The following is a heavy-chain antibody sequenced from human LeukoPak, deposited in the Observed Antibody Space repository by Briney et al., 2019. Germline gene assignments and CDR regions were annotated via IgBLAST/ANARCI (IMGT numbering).Heavy chain of an antibody. D-gene: IGHD6-13*01. CDR2: INPNSGGT. Sequence: ASVKVSCKASGYTFIGYYMHWVRQAPGQGLEWMGWINPNSGGTNYAQKFQGWVTMTRDTSISTAYMELSRLRSDDTAVYYCARGEAAAGGYFDYWGQGTLVTVSS. V-gene: IGHV1-2*04. J-gene: IGHJ4*02. CDR1: GYTFIGYY. CDR3: ARGEAAAGGYFDY.